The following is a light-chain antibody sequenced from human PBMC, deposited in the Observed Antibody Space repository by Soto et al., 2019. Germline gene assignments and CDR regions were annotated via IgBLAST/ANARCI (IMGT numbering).Light chain of an antibody. CDR1: QSVANS. CDR3: PQYDNWPPIT. CDR2: DAS. J-gene: IGKJ5*01. Sequence: EIVMTQSPATLSVSPGERATLSCRASQSVANSLAWYQQKPGQAPRLIIYDASTRATGIPARFSGSGSGTEFTLTISSLQSEDFAVYYCPQYDNWPPITFGQGTRLEIK. V-gene: IGKV3-15*01.